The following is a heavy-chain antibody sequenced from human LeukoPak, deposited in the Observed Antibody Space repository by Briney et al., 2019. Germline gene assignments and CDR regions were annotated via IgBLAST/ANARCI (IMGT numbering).Heavy chain of an antibody. D-gene: IGHD6-13*01. CDR2: IRSKANSYTT. J-gene: IGHJ6*03. CDR3: TRRIAAAGTGYYYYYMDV. Sequence: PGGSLRLSCAASGFTFSGSAMHWVRQASGKGLEWVGRIRSKANSYTTAYAASVKGRFTISRDDSKNTAYLQMNSLKTEDTAVYYCTRRIAAAGTGYYYYYMDVWGKGTTVTVSS. V-gene: IGHV3-73*01. CDR1: GFTFSGSA.